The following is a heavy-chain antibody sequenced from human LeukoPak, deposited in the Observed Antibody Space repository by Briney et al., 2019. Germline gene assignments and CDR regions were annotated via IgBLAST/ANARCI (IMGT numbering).Heavy chain of an antibody. CDR3: ASLSAYDSSGYYPR. D-gene: IGHD3-22*01. V-gene: IGHV1-69*04. Sequence: SVKVSCKASGGTFSSYAISWVRQAPGQGLEWMGRIIPILGIANYAQKFQGRVTITADKSTSTAYMELSSLRSEDTAVYYCASLSAYDSSGYYPRWGQGTLVTVSS. CDR1: GGTFSSYA. CDR2: IIPILGIA. J-gene: IGHJ4*02.